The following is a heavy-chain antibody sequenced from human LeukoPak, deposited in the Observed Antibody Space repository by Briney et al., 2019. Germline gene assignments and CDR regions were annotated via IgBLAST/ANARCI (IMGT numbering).Heavy chain of an antibody. V-gene: IGHV1-69*05. CDR1: GYTFTSYD. CDR3: ATQGRYSSGRHGYFDY. D-gene: IGHD6-19*01. CDR2: IIPIFGTA. J-gene: IGHJ4*02. Sequence: GASVKVSCKASGYTFTSYDINWVRQAPGQGLEWMGGIIPIFGTANYAQKFQGRVTITTDESTSTAYMELSSLRSEDTAVYYCATQGRYSSGRHGYFDYWGQGTLVTVSS.